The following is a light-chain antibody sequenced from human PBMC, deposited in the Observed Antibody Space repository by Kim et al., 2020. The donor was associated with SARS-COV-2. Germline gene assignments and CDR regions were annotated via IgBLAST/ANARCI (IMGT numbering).Light chain of an antibody. Sequence: SYELTQPPSVSVAPGKTARITCGGNNIGSKSVHWYQQKPGQAPVLVIYYDSDRPSGIPERFSGSNSGNTATLTISRVEAGDEADYYCQVWDSRSDHRVFGGGTQRTVL. J-gene: IGLJ3*02. CDR1: NIGSKS. CDR2: YDS. CDR3: QVWDSRSDHRV. V-gene: IGLV3-21*04.